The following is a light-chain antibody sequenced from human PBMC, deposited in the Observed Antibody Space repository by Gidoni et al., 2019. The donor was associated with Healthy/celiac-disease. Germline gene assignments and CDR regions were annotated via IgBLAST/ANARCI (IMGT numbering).Light chain of an antibody. CDR3: QQCYSTPRT. V-gene: IGKV1-39*01. J-gene: IGKJ1*01. CDR2: AAS. CDR1: QSISSY. Sequence: DIQMTQSPSSLSASVGDRVTITGRASQSISSYLNWSQHKPGKAPKHPIYAASSFKCGFPTRFSCSLSGTGFALAISSLLPEDFATYFCQQCYSTPRTFGQXTKVEIK.